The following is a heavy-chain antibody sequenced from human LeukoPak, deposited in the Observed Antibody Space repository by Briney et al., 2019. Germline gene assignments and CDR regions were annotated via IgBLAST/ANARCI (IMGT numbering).Heavy chain of an antibody. CDR2: ISAYNGNT. J-gene: IGHJ6*03. CDR1: GYTLTSYG. Sequence: ASVKVSCKASGYTLTSYGISWVRQAPGQGLEWMGWISAYNGNTNYAQKLQGRATMTTDTSTSTAYMELRSLRSDDTAVYYCARDDLWFGESKTPGYYYYYMDVWGKGTTVTISS. CDR3: ARDDLWFGESKTPGYYYYYMDV. V-gene: IGHV1-18*01. D-gene: IGHD3-10*01.